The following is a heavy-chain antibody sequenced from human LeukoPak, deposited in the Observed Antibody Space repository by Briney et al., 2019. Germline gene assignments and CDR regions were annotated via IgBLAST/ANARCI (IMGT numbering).Heavy chain of an antibody. CDR3: ARGGPPGYYYDYYMDV. CDR1: GGSISSYY. Sequence: SETLSLTCTVSGGSISSYYWSWIRQTPGKGLEWIGYIYYSGSTNFNPSLKSRVTISVDTSKNQFSLKMSSATAADTAVYFCARGGPPGYYYDYYMDVWGKGTTVTISS. CDR2: IYYSGST. J-gene: IGHJ6*03. V-gene: IGHV4-59*01.